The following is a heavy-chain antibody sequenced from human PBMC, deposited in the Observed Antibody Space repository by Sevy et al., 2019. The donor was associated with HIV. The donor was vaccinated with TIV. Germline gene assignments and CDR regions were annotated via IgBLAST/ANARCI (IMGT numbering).Heavy chain of an antibody. J-gene: IGHJ6*03. Sequence: GGSLRLSCAASGFTFSSYWMSWVRQAPGKGLEWVANIKQDGSEKYYVDSVKGRFTISRDNAKNSLYLQMNSLRAEDTAVYYCARVYFDILTGPSDTYYYYMDVWGKGTTVTVSS. V-gene: IGHV3-7*03. CDR2: IKQDGSEK. CDR1: GFTFSSYW. CDR3: ARVYFDILTGPSDTYYYYMDV. D-gene: IGHD3-9*01.